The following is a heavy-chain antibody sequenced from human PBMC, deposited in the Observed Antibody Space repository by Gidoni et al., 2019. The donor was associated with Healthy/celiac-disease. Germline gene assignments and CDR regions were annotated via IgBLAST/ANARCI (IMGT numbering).Heavy chain of an antibody. CDR1: GFTFRTSW. V-gene: IGHV3-7*01. Sequence: EVQLVESGGGLVQPGGSLRLSCPASGFTFRTSWRSWVRQAPGKGLEWVANIKQDGSEKYYVDSVKGRFTISRDNAKNSLYLQMNSLRAEDTAVYYCAGGAIVVPIGDYYYGMDVWGQGTTVTVSS. D-gene: IGHD3-22*01. CDR2: IKQDGSEK. CDR3: AGGAIVVPIGDYYYGMDV. J-gene: IGHJ6*02.